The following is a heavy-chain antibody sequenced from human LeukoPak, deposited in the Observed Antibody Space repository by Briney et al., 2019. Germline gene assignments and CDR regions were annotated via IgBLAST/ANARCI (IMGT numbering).Heavy chain of an antibody. CDR2: LSGSGSTT. Sequence: GGSLRLSCAASGFTFSSDGMSWVRQAPGKGLEWVSALSGSGSTTYYADSVKGRFTISRDNSKNTLYLQMNSLRAEDTAVYYCAKERGARGGVGAFYWGQGTLVTVSS. J-gene: IGHJ4*02. CDR1: GFTFSSDG. D-gene: IGHD1-26*01. CDR3: AKERGARGGVGAFY. V-gene: IGHV3-23*01.